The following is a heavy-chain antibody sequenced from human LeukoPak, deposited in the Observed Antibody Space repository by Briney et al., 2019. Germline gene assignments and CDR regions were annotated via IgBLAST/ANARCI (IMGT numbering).Heavy chain of an antibody. V-gene: IGHV3-74*03. CDR1: GFTFSTYW. Sequence: GGSLRLSCAASGFTFSTYWMHWVRQAPGKGLMWVSRINNDGSGTTYADSVKGRFTISRDNAKNTLYLQMNNLRAEDTAVYYCARGRCYFEYWGQGTLVTVSS. J-gene: IGHJ4*02. CDR2: INNDGSGT. CDR3: ARGRCYFEY. D-gene: IGHD3-3*01.